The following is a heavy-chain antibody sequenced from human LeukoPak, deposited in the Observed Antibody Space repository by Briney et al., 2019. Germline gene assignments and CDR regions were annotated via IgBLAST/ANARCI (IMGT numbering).Heavy chain of an antibody. CDR2: INHSGST. D-gene: IGHD3-10*01. Sequence: SETLSLTCAVYGGSFSGYYWSWIRQPPGKGLEWIGEINHSGSTNYNPSLKSRVTISVDTSKNQFSLKLSSVTAADTAVYYCARGLDMVRGVRLIFSYYFDYWGQGTLVTVSS. J-gene: IGHJ4*02. CDR3: ARGLDMVRGVRLIFSYYFDY. V-gene: IGHV4-34*01. CDR1: GGSFSGYY.